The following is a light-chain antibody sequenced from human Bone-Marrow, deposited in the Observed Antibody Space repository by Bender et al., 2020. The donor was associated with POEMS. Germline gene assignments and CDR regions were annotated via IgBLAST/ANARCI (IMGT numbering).Light chain of an antibody. CDR3: QSSDSNLSGSTV. Sequence: QSVLTQPPSVSGAPGQRVTISCTGTSSNIGAGYDVHWYQQLPGTAPKLLIYHNNNRPSGVPDRFSGSKSGTSASLAITGLQAEDEGDYYFQSSDSNLSGSTVFGGGTKVTVL. CDR1: SSNIGAGYD. J-gene: IGLJ3*02. V-gene: IGLV1-40*01. CDR2: HNN.